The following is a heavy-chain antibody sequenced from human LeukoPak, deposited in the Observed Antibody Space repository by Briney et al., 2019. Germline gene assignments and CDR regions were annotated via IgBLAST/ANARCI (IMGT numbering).Heavy chain of an antibody. D-gene: IGHD2-2*01. CDR3: AKGTFVVPAAFGMDV. J-gene: IGHJ6*02. V-gene: IGHV1-69*13. CDR1: GGTFSSYA. CDR2: IIPIFGTA. Sequence: SVKVSCKASGGTFSSYAISWVRQAPGQGLEWMGGIIPIFGTANYAQKFQGRVTITADESTSTAYMELSSLRSEDTALYYCAKGTFVVPAAFGMDVWGQGTTVTVSS.